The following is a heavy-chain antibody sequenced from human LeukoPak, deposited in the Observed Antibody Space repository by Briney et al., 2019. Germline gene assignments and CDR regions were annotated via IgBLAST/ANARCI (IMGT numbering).Heavy chain of an antibody. J-gene: IGHJ4*02. CDR2: IDPSDSYT. V-gene: IGHV5-10-1*01. CDR3: AVSGSYYIDY. CDR1: RYTNTTCW. Sequence: GEYARKSCKRFRYTNTTCWISGVRQMPGHGREWMGRIDPSDSYTNYIPSFQGHVTISADKSISTAYLLWASLKASDTAMYYCAVSGSYYIDYWGQGTLVTVSS. D-gene: IGHD3-10*01.